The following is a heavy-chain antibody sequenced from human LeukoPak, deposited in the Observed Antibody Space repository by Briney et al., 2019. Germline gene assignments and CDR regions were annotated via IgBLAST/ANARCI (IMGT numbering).Heavy chain of an antibody. V-gene: IGHV3-21*01. J-gene: IGHJ4*02. Sequence: GGSLRLSCAASGFTFSSYSMNWVRQAPGRGLEWVSSISSSSYIYYADSVKGRFTISRGNAKNSLYLQMNSLRAEDTAVYYCARAPNWNDVFDYWGQGTLVTVSS. CDR3: ARAPNWNDVFDY. CDR2: ISSSSYI. D-gene: IGHD1-1*01. CDR1: GFTFSSYS.